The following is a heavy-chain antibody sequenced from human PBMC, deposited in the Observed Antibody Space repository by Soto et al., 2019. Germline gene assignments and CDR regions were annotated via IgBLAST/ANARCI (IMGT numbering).Heavy chain of an antibody. Sequence: QAHLVQSGADVKKPGASVMLSCKASGFSFSDYFMHWVRQAPGQGLEWMGIINPRGDITNYAQKSQGRVSITRDTSTSTVYMALSSLRYEDTAVYYCARDNSQDYGTPAAGSWFHPWGQGTPVTVSS. CDR2: INPRGDIT. D-gene: IGHD4-17*01. CDR3: ARDNSQDYGTPAAGSWFHP. J-gene: IGHJ5*02. V-gene: IGHV1-46*01. CDR1: GFSFSDYF.